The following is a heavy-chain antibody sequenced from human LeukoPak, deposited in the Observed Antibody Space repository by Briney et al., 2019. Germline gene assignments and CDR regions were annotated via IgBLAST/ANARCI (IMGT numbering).Heavy chain of an antibody. CDR3: ARTIMITFGGVIVPWGGLDV. CDR1: GYDFNIFG. Sequence: ASVKVSCKASGYDFNIFGISWVRQAPGQGLEWLGWSSGDKGKTKYAQKFQGRVTISTDTSTTTAYMEVRSLRSDDTAVYYCARTIMITFGGVIVPWGGLDVWGQGTTVTVSS. V-gene: IGHV1-18*01. D-gene: IGHD3-16*02. CDR2: SSGDKGKT. J-gene: IGHJ6*02.